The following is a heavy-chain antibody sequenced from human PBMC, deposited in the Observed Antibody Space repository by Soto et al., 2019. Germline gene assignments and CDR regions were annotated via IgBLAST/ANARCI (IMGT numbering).Heavy chain of an antibody. CDR2: ISASGGST. CDR3: VKEALAGDMDL. CDR1: GFTFSTYA. Sequence: GSLRLSCAASGFTFSTYAMIWVRQAPGKGLEWVSTISASGGSTYYLDSVKGRFTISRDNSKNTLSLQMNSLRAEDTAVYYCVKEALAGDMDLWGQGTTVTVSS. J-gene: IGHJ6*02. V-gene: IGHV3-23*01. D-gene: IGHD3-16*01.